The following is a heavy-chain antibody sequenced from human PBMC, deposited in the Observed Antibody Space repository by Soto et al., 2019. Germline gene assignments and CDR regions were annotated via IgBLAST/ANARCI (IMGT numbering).Heavy chain of an antibody. CDR2: MNPNSGNT. CDR1: GYTFTIYD. D-gene: IGHD5-18*01. J-gene: IGHJ6*02. CDR3: ARGLRGYSCSSYSYGMDV. V-gene: IGHV1-8*01. Sequence: ASVKISCEASGYTFTIYDLNWLRQAAVQAHEWMGWMNPNSGNTGYAQKFQGRVTMTRNTSISTAYMELSSLRSEETAVYYCARGLRGYSCSSYSYGMDVWGQGNTVTVSS.